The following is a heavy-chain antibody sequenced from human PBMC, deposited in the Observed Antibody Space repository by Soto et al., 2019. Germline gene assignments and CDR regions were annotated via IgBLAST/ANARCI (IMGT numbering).Heavy chain of an antibody. CDR3: ATMPVVTIFGVARNWFDP. V-gene: IGHV1-24*01. D-gene: IGHD3-3*01. CDR1: GYTLTELS. CDR2: FDPEDGET. J-gene: IGHJ5*02. Sequence: ASVKVSCKVSGYTLTELSMHWVRQAPGKGLEWMGGFDPEDGETIYAQKFQGRVTMTEDTSTDTAYMELSSLRSEDTAVYYCATMPVVTIFGVARNWFDPWGQGTLVTVSS.